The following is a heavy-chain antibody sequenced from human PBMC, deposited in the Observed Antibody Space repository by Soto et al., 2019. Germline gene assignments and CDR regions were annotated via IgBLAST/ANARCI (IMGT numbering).Heavy chain of an antibody. CDR2: IWYDGSNK. Sequence: GGSLRLSCAASGFTFSSYGMHWVRQAPGKGLEWVAVIWYDGSNKYYADSVKGRFTISRDNSKNTLYLQMSSLRAEDTAVYYCARADALLGLWTRPDGDAFDIWGQGTMVTVSS. J-gene: IGHJ3*02. CDR3: ARADALLGLWTRPDGDAFDI. CDR1: GFTFSSYG. V-gene: IGHV3-33*01. D-gene: IGHD2-2*01.